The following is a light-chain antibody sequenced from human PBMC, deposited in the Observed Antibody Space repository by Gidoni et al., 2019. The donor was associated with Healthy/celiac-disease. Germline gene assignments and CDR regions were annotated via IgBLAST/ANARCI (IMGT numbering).Light chain of an antibody. CDR3: QQYFTTPPT. CDR2: WAS. Sequence: DIVLTPSPDSLALSLGETATINCTSSQSLSYSSDNKNFLAWYQQRPGQPPRLLVYWASTRKYGVPDRFSGSGSGTEFTLTISSLQAEDAAVYYCQQYFTTPPTFXXXTKVEV. J-gene: IGKJ1*01. CDR1: QSLSYSSDNKNF. V-gene: IGKV4-1*01.